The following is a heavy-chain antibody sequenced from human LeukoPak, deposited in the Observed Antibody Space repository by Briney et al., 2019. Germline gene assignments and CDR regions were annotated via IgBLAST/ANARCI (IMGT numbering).Heavy chain of an antibody. D-gene: IGHD2-15*01. V-gene: IGHV1-69*13. CDR3: ARAILGYCSGGSCYPGNWFDP. Sequence: ASVKVSCKASGGTFSSYAISWVRQAPGQGLEWMGGIIPIFGTANYAQKFQGRVTITADESTSTAYMELSSLRSEDTAVYYCARAILGYCSGGSCYPGNWFDPWGQGTLVTVSS. CDR1: GGTFSSYA. J-gene: IGHJ5*02. CDR2: IIPIFGTA.